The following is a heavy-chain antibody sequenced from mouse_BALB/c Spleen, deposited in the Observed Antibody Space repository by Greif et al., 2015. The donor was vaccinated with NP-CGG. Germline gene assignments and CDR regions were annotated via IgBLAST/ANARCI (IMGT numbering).Heavy chain of an antibody. V-gene: IGHV1-9*01. Sequence: QVQLQQSGAELMEPGASVKISCKATGYTFSSYWIEWVKQRPGHGLEWIGEILPGSGSTNYNEKFKGKATFTADTSSNTAYMQLSSLTSEDSAVYYCARYYDDYAMDYWGQGTSVTVSS. D-gene: IGHD1-1*01. J-gene: IGHJ4*01. CDR1: GYTFSSYW. CDR2: ILPGSGST. CDR3: ARYYDDYAMDY.